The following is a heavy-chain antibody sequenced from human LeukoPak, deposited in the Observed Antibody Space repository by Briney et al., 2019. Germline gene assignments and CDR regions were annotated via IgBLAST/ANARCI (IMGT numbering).Heavy chain of an antibody. V-gene: IGHV3-23*01. CDR2: ISGSGGST. CDR3: AKDGFYCSSTSCYGDY. J-gene: IGHJ4*02. Sequence: GGSLRLSCAASGFTFSSYAMSWVRQAPGKGLEWVSAISGSGGSTYYADSVKGRFTISIDNSKNTLYLQMNSLRAEDTAVYYCAKDGFYCSSTSCYGDYWGQGTLVTVSS. CDR1: GFTFSSYA. D-gene: IGHD2-2*01.